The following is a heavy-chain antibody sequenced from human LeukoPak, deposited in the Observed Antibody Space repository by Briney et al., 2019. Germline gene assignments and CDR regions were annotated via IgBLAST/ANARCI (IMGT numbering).Heavy chain of an antibody. CDR1: GYTFTSYG. J-gene: IGHJ4*02. CDR2: ISGYNGNT. D-gene: IGHD2-2*01. Sequence: ASVKVSCKASGYTFTSYGISWVRQAPGQGLEWMGWISGYNGNTNHAQKLQGRVTMTTDTSTSTAYMELRSLRSDDTAVYYCARHIVVVPAAISQADYWGQGTLVTVSS. CDR3: ARHIVVVPAAISQADY. V-gene: IGHV1-18*01.